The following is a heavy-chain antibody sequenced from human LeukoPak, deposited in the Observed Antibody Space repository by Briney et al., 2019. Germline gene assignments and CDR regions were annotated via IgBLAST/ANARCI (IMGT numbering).Heavy chain of an antibody. CDR1: GGSISSGGFY. V-gene: IGHV4-31*03. Sequence: SQTLSLTCTVSGGSISSGGFYWSWICQHPGKGLEWIGYIYSSGSTYYNPSLKSRVTISVDTSKNQFPLRLSSVTAADTAVYYCAREGSGFSSVDYWGQGTLVTVSS. CDR3: AREGSGFSSVDY. J-gene: IGHJ4*02. CDR2: IYSSGST. D-gene: IGHD5-18*01.